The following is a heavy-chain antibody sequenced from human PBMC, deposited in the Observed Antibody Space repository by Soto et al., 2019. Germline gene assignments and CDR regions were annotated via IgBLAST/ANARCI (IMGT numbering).Heavy chain of an antibody. J-gene: IGHJ4*02. CDR1: GGTFRTYG. V-gene: IGHV1-69*13. CDR3: AREVDPYYGGNSLSLDY. CDR2: IIPKFGTT. D-gene: IGHD4-17*01. Sequence: QVQLVQSGAEVKKPGSSVKVSCKASGGTFRTYGINWVRLAPGQGLEWMGWIIPKFGTTKNEQKFQGRVTLTADESTNTAYMELKYLRSEDTAVYFCAREVDPYYGGNSLSLDYWGQGTLVTVSS.